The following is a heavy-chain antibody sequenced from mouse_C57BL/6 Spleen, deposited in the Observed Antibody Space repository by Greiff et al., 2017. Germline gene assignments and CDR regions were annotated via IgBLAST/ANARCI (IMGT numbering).Heavy chain of an antibody. J-gene: IGHJ4*01. D-gene: IGHD2-2*01. Sequence: EVNVVESGGGLVKPGGSLKLSCAASGFTFSDYGMHWVRQAPEKGLEWVAYISSGSSTIYYADTVKGRFTISRDNAKNTLFLQMTSLRSEDTAMYYCATMVTNYAMDYWGQGTSVTVSS. CDR3: ATMVTNYAMDY. CDR2: ISSGSSTI. V-gene: IGHV5-17*01. CDR1: GFTFSDYG.